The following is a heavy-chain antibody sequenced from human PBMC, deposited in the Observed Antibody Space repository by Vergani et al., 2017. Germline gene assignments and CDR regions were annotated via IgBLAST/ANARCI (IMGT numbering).Heavy chain of an antibody. CDR2: IIPIFGTT. CDR1: GYTFTNYD. Sequence: QVQLVQSGTEVKKPGASVKVSCKASGYTFTNYDINWVRQAPGQGLEWMGRIIPIFGTTSYAQKFQGRVTILADESTSTAYMELSSLRSEDTAVYYCARSSGYYSYYFDFWGQGTLVTVSS. D-gene: IGHD3-22*01. J-gene: IGHJ4*02. CDR3: ARSSGYYSYYFDF. V-gene: IGHV1-69*18.